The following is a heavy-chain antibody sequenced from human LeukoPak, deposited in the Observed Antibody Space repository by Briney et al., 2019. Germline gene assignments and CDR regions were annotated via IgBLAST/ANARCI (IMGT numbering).Heavy chain of an antibody. CDR2: IYNSGIT. J-gene: IGHJ4*02. Sequence: SETLSLTCTVSGGSLSSYYWSWIRQPAGKGLEWIGRIYNSGITNYNPSLKSRVTMSMDTSMNQFSLKLRSVTAADTAVYYCARDYGDFPAYYFDYWGQGTLVTVSS. D-gene: IGHD4-17*01. V-gene: IGHV4-4*07. CDR3: ARDYGDFPAYYFDY. CDR1: GGSLSSYY.